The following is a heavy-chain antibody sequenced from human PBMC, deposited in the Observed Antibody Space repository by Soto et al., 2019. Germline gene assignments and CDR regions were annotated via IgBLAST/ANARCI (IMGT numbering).Heavy chain of an antibody. V-gene: IGHV3-23*01. CDR1: GFTFSSFA. D-gene: IGHD3-9*01. CDR2: MSGSGTSR. Sequence: EVQLLESGGGLVQPGGSLRLSCAASGFTFSSFAMNWVRQAPGKGLEWVSAMSGSGTSRYYADSVKGRFTISRDNSKNTLYLQMNSLRAEDTAVYYCAKGLRSGTREGPLLYYDIWTGPDYWGQGTLVTVSS. J-gene: IGHJ4*02. CDR3: AKGLRSGTREGPLLYYDIWTGPDY.